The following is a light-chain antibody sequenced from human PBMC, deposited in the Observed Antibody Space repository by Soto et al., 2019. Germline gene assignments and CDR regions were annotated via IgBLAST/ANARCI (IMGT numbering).Light chain of an antibody. CDR2: GAS. J-gene: IGKJ4*01. V-gene: IGKV3-15*01. CDR3: QQYNGSPRA. CDR1: QSVSIN. Sequence: IVMTQSPATLSVSPGERATISCTASQSVSINLAWFQQKPGQAPRLLIYGASTRATGIPARFSGSGSGTEFTLTIDSLQPEDFATYYCQQYNGSPRAFGEGTKVDIK.